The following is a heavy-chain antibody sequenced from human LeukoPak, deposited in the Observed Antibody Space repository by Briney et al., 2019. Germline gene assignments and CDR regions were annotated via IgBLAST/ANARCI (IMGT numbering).Heavy chain of an antibody. J-gene: IGHJ4*02. CDR3: ARSLRRGYYFDY. D-gene: IGHD4-17*01. CDR2: INHSGST. CDR1: GGSFSSYY. V-gene: IGHV4-34*01. Sequence: SETLSLTCAVYGGSFSSYYWSWIRQPPGKGLEWIGEINHSGSTNYNPSLKSRATISVDTSKNQFSLKLSSVTAADTAVYYCARSLRRGYYFDYWGQGTLVTVSS.